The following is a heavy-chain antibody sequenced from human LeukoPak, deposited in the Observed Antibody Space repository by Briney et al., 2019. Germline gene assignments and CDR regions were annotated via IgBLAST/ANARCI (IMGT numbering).Heavy chain of an antibody. CDR3: TRDFGDCSGGSCHSIGY. Sequence: PGGSLRLSCTASGFTFGDYAMSWFRQAPGKGLEWVGFIRSKAYGGTTEYAASVKGRFTISRDDSKSIAYLQMNSLKTEDTAVYYCTRDFGDCSGGSCHSIGYWGQGTLVTVSS. D-gene: IGHD2-15*01. V-gene: IGHV3-49*03. CDR1: GFTFGDYA. J-gene: IGHJ4*02. CDR2: IRSKAYGGTT.